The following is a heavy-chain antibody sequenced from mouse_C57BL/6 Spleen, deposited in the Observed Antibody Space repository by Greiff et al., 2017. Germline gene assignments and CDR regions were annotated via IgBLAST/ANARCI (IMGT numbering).Heavy chain of an antibody. CDR3: ARNGSSSAWFAY. Sequence: QVQLKQSGAELVKPGASVKLSCKASGYTFTSYWMQWVKQRPGQGLEWIGEIDPSDSYTNYNQKFKGQATLTVDTSSSTAYMQLSSLTSEDSAVYYCARNGSSSAWFAYWGQGTLVTVSA. J-gene: IGHJ3*01. CDR1: GYTFTSYW. CDR2: IDPSDSYT. D-gene: IGHD1-1*01. V-gene: IGHV1-50*01.